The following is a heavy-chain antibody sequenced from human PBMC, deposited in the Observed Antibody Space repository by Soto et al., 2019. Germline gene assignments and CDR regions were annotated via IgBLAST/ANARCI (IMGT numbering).Heavy chain of an antibody. CDR2: IYYSGST. J-gene: IGHJ6*02. D-gene: IGHD6-13*01. CDR1: GGSISSYY. V-gene: IGHV4-59*01. CDR3: ARESSSWTGGGYYYYYGMDV. Sequence: SETLSLTCTVSGGSISSYYWSWIRQPPGKGLEWIGYIYYSGSTNYNPSLKSRVTISVDTSRNQFSLKLSSVTAADTAVYYCARESSSWTGGGYYYYYGMDVWGQGATVTVSS.